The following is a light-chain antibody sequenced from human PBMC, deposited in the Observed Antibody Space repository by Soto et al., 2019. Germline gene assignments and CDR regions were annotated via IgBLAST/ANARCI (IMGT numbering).Light chain of an antibody. J-gene: IGLJ3*02. Sequence: QSVLTQSPSASASLGASVKLTCTLSSGHSSYATAWHQQQPEKGPRYLMKLNSDGSHSKGDGIPDRFSGSSSGAERYLTISSLQSEDEADYYCQTWGTGSPWVFGGGTKLTVL. V-gene: IGLV4-69*01. CDR2: LNSDGSH. CDR3: QTWGTGSPWV. CDR1: SGHSSYA.